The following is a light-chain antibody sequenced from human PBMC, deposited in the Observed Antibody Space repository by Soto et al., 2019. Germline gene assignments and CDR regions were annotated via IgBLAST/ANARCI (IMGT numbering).Light chain of an antibody. Sequence: IVMTQSPATLSGSPVEGGTRSFRGSQAISDNLAWYQHKPGQPPRLPIYDASTRATGIPARFSGGGSGTEFTLTISSLQSEDFAVYYCQQYDNWLTGTFGQGTKVDIK. V-gene: IGKV3-15*01. CDR2: DAS. J-gene: IGKJ1*01. CDR3: QQYDNWLTGT. CDR1: QAISDN.